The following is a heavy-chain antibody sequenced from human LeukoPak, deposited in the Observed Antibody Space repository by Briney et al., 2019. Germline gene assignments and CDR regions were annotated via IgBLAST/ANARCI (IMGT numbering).Heavy chain of an antibody. Sequence: GASVKVSFKASGYTFTSYGISWVRQAPGQGLEWMGWISAYNGNTNYAQKLQGRVTMTTDTSTSTAYMELRSLRSDDTAVYYCARDLKNWNDDNNWFDPWGQGTLVTVSS. CDR2: ISAYNGNT. V-gene: IGHV1-18*01. CDR1: GYTFTSYG. D-gene: IGHD1-1*01. J-gene: IGHJ5*02. CDR3: ARDLKNWNDDNNWFDP.